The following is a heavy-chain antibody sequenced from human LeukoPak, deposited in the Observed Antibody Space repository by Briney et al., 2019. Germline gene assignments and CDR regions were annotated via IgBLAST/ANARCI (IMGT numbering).Heavy chain of an antibody. V-gene: IGHV3-30*03. D-gene: IGHD3-10*01. CDR3: VLLSLTPG. CDR2: ISSGGSNK. J-gene: IGHJ4*02. CDR1: GFTFSDFG. Sequence: GGSLRLSCVASGFTFSDFGMHWVRQAPGKGLEWVAVISSGGSNKYYVDSVKGRFTISRDNAKNTLYLQMNSLRAEDTAVYYCVLLSLTPGWGQGTLVTVSS.